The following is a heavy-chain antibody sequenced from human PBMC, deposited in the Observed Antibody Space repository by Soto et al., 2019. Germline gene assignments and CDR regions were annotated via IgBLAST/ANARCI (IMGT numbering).Heavy chain of an antibody. V-gene: IGHV4-61*01. CDR3: ARGDIVLVPAAMPYYYGMDV. J-gene: IGHJ6*02. Sequence: SETLSLTCTVSGGSVSSGSYYWSWIRQPPGKGLEWIGYIYYSGSTNYNPSLKSRVTISVDTSKNQFSLKLSSVTAADTAVYYCARGDIVLVPAAMPYYYGMDVWGQGTTVTVSS. CDR1: GGSVSSGSYY. D-gene: IGHD2-2*01. CDR2: IYYSGST.